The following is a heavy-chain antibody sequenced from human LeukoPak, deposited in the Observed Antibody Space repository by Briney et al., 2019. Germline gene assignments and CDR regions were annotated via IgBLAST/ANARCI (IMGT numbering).Heavy chain of an antibody. Sequence: KPGGSLRLSCTASGFTFSSYSMNWVRQAPGKGLEWVSSISTSSSYIYYADSVKGRFTISRDNARNSLYLQMNTLRAEDTAVYYCAKVMVRGMMDYYYYMDVWGKGTTVTISS. CDR2: ISTSSSYI. CDR1: GFTFSSYS. V-gene: IGHV3-21*04. D-gene: IGHD3-10*01. J-gene: IGHJ6*03. CDR3: AKVMVRGMMDYYYYMDV.